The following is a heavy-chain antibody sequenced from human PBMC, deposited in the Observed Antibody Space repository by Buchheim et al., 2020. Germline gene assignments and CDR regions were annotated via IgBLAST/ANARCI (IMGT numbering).Heavy chain of an antibody. J-gene: IGHJ4*02. D-gene: IGHD3-22*01. CDR2: ISGSGGST. CDR3: AKVLGGWDYYDSSGYPSYYFDY. V-gene: IGHV3-23*01. Sequence: EVQLLESGGGLVQPGGSLRLSCAASGFTFSSYAMSWVRQAPGKGLEWVSAISGSGGSTYYADSVKGRFTISRDNSKNTLYLPMNSLRAEDTAVYYCAKVLGGWDYYDSSGYPSYYFDYWGQGTL. CDR1: GFTFSSYA.